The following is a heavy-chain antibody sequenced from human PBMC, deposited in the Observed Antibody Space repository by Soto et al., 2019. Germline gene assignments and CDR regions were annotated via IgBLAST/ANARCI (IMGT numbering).Heavy chain of an antibody. CDR3: AKVSVPWRGPKNYGMDV. CDR1: GFTLSRYG. J-gene: IGHJ6*02. Sequence: PGGSLRLSCAASGFTLSRYGIHWVRQAPGKGLEWVAFTSYDGNNKQYADSVKGRFTISRDNSKNTLYLQMNNLRAEDTAVYYCAKVSVPWRGPKNYGMDVWGQGTTVTVSS. D-gene: IGHD3-3*01. V-gene: IGHV3-30*18. CDR2: TSYDGNNK.